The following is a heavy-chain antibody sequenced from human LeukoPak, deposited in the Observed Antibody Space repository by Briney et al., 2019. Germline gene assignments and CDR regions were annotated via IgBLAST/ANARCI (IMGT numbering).Heavy chain of an antibody. CDR3: ARDTPRPIAAAGTGY. D-gene: IGHD6-13*01. Sequence: SQALSLTCTVSGGSISSGGYYWSWIRQPPGKALEWIGYIYHSGSTYYNPSLKSRVTMSVDTSKNQFSLKLSSVTAADTAVYYCARDTPRPIAAAGTGYWGQGTLVTVSS. CDR1: GGSISSGGYY. CDR2: IYHSGST. V-gene: IGHV4-30-2*01. J-gene: IGHJ4*02.